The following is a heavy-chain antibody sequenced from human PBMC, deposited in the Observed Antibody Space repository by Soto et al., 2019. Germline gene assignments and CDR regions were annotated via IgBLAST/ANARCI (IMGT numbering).Heavy chain of an antibody. CDR3: ARERKLLWFGELLPYGMDV. Sequence: PSETLSLTCTVSGGSIGSGGYYWSWIRQHPGKGLEWIGYIYYSGSTYYNPSLKSRVTISVDTSKNQFSLKLSSVTAADTAVYYCARERKLLWFGELLPYGMDVWGQGTTVTVSS. CDR1: GGSIGSGGYY. CDR2: IYYSGST. J-gene: IGHJ6*02. V-gene: IGHV4-31*03. D-gene: IGHD3-10*01.